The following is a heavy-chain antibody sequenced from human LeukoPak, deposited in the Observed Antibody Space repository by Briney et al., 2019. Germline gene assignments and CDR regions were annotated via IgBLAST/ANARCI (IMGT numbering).Heavy chain of an antibody. CDR2: IYSGGST. D-gene: IGHD1-26*01. V-gene: IGHV3-53*05. CDR1: GFTVSSNY. J-gene: IGHJ6*02. CDR3: ARDHGGSLSYGVDV. Sequence: PGGSLRLSCAASGFTVSSNYMSWVRQAPGKGLEWVSVIYSGGSTYYADSVKGRFTISRDNSKNTFYLQMNSLRAEDTAVYYCARDHGGSLSYGVDVWGQGTTVTVSS.